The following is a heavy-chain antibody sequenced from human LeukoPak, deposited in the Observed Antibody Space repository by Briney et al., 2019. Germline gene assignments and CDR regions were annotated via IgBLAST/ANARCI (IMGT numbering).Heavy chain of an antibody. CDR1: GGSISSGNYD. CDR3: ARDDTYHFGSSPHRAFDI. Sequence: PSQTLSLTCTVPGGSISSGNYDWSSLRQQLGKGRGWIGYVDYSGNAYYKPPMKRRATISIDTSKNHSSLKLSSVPAADSAVYYCARDDTYHFGSSPHRAFDIWGQGTMVTVSS. D-gene: IGHD3-10*01. CDR2: VDYSGNA. J-gene: IGHJ3*02. V-gene: IGHV4-31*03.